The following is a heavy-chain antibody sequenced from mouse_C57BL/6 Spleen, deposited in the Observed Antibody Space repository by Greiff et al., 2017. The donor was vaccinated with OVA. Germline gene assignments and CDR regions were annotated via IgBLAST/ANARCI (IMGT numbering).Heavy chain of an antibody. CDR3: ARLREGGFDY. CDR2: IYPGDGDT. J-gene: IGHJ2*01. Sequence: VQLKQSGPELVKPGASVKISCKASGYAFSSSWMNWVKQRPGKGLEWIGRIYPGDGDTNYNGKFKGKATLTADKSSSTAYMQLSSLTSEDSAVYFCARLREGGFDYWGQGTTLTVSS. V-gene: IGHV1-82*01. CDR1: GYAFSSSW.